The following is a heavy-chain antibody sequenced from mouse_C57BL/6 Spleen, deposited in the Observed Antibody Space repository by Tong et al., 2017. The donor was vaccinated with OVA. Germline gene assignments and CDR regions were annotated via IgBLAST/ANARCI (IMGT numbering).Heavy chain of an antibody. CDR2: ISDGGSYT. CDR1: GYTFSSYA. D-gene: IGHD2-2*01. CDR3: ASGYEV. Sequence: EVQLQESGGGLVKPGGSLKLSCAASGYTFSSYAMSWVRQTPEKGLEWVATISDGGSYTYYPDNVKGRFTISRDNAKNTLYLQMTSLRSEDTAMYYCASGYEVWGTGTTVTVSS. V-gene: IGHV5-4*01. J-gene: IGHJ1*03.